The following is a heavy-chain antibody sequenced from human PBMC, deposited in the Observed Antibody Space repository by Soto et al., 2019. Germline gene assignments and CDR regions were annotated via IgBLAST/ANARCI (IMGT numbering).Heavy chain of an antibody. CDR3: ARIGSHYYGSGHYVPDY. CDR1: GGSISSGGYY. J-gene: IGHJ4*02. V-gene: IGHV4-31*03. D-gene: IGHD3-10*01. Sequence: QVQLQESGPGLVKPSQTLSLTCTVSGGSISSGGYYWSWLRQHPGKGLERIGYIYYSGSTYYNPSLKSRVTTSVDTSKNQFSLKLSSVTAADTAVYYCARIGSHYYGSGHYVPDYWGQGTLVTVSS. CDR2: IYYSGST.